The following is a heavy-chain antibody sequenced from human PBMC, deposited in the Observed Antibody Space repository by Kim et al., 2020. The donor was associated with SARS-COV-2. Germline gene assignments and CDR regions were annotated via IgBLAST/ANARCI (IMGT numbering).Heavy chain of an antibody. D-gene: IGHD3-10*01. J-gene: IGHJ6*02. CDR3: AKGYGSGSYTFYYGMDV. Sequence: GKGRFTISRDNSKNTVYLQMNSLRADDTAVYYCAKGYGSGSYTFYYGMDVWGQRTTVTVSS. V-gene: IGHV3-23*03.